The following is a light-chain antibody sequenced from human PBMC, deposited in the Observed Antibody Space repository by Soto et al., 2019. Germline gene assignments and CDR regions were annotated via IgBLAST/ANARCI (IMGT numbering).Light chain of an antibody. CDR3: QSYDSSLSGYV. CDR1: SSDVGGFNY. V-gene: IGLV2-14*03. CDR2: DVT. J-gene: IGLJ1*01. Sequence: QSALTQPASVSGSPGQSITISCTGTSSDVGGFNYVSWYQQHPGKAPKLMIYDVTNRPSGVSYRFSGSKSGNTASLTISGLQAEDEADYYCQSYDSSLSGYVFGTGTKVTVL.